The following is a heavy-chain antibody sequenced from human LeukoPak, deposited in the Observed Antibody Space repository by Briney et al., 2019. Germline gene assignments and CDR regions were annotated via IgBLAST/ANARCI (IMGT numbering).Heavy chain of an antibody. CDR1: GGSIRSYY. V-gene: IGHV4-4*07. CDR3: ARDSGTTGEVKFDP. D-gene: IGHD3-10*01. J-gene: IGHJ5*02. CDR2: IYTSGST. Sequence: SETLSLTCSVSGGSIRSYYWSWIRQTAGKGLEWIGRIYTSGSTNYNPSLKSRITMSVDTSKNQFSLKLSSVTAADTAVYYCARDSGTTGEVKFDPWGQGTLVTVSS.